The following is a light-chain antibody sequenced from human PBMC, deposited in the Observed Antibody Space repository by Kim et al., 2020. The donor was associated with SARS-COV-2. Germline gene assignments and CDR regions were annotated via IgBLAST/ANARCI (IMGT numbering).Light chain of an antibody. CDR2: GAS. CDR1: QSVSTN. V-gene: IGKV3-15*01. CDR3: QQYNDLYT. Sequence: LSVSPGERATLSCRASQSVSTNVAWYQQRPGQAPSLLIYGASTRVAGIPARFSGTGSGTEFTLTISSLQSEDFAVYFCQQYNDLYTFGQGTKLEI. J-gene: IGKJ2*01.